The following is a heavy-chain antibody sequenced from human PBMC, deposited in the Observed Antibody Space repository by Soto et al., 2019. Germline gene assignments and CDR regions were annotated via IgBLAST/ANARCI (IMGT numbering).Heavy chain of an antibody. V-gene: IGHV4-61*01. CDR1: GDSVSSGRYF. J-gene: IGHJ5*02. CDR3: ARGLGPLFGDPRVWLDP. D-gene: IGHD3-10*02. CDR2: FHFSGTT. Sequence: QVQLQEAGPGLVKPSDTLSLTCIVSGDSVSSGRYFWTWIRQPPGKGPEWIGYFHFSGTTNYHPSLGSRATISVDTPKNELTRTLTSVTVADTAIYYCARGLGPLFGDPRVWLDPWGQGTLVTVSS.